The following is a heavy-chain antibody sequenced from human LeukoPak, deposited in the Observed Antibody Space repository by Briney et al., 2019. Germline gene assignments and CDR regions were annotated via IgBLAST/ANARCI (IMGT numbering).Heavy chain of an antibody. J-gene: IGHJ6*04. CDR2: IRYDGNEK. CDR1: GLIFSNYG. V-gene: IGHV3-30*02. Sequence: GGSLTLSCVAPGLIFSNYGMHWVRQAPGKGLDWVSIIRYDGNEKQYADSMRGRVTISRDNSKGTLFLQMTSLRPEDTAVYYCAKAYGSRLLKGDHQNMDVWGKGTTVIVPS. D-gene: IGHD2-21*02. CDR3: AKAYGSRLLKGDHQNMDV.